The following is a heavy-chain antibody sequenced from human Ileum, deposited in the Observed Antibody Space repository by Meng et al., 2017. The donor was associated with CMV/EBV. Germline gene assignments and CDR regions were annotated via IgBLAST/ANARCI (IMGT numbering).Heavy chain of an antibody. V-gene: IGHV4-4*07. CDR3: ARAAARGVPVDL. CDR1: GGSLTIYY. Sequence: QLEESRPRLLQPSETLSLTCTVTGGSLTIYYWTWIRQPAGKGLEWIGRIHPTGTTDDNPSLRSRVSMSLDKSKNQFSLKLTSVTAADTAVYYCARAAARGVPVDLWGQGTLVTVSS. D-gene: IGHD3-10*01. J-gene: IGHJ5*02. CDR2: IHPTGTT.